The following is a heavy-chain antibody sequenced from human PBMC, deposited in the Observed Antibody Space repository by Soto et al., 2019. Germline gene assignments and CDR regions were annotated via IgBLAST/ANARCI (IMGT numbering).Heavy chain of an antibody. J-gene: IGHJ6*03. CDR3: ARGRYPDYYYHYFMDF. Sequence: PSETLSLTCTVSGGSFSSYYWSWIRQPPGKGLEWIGYFYYNGSTNYNPSFKSRVTISVDTSKNQFSLKLSSVTAADTAVYYCARGRYPDYYYHYFMDFRGKGSSVTVSS. CDR1: GGSFSSYY. CDR2: FYYNGST. V-gene: IGHV4-59*08. D-gene: IGHD3-16*02.